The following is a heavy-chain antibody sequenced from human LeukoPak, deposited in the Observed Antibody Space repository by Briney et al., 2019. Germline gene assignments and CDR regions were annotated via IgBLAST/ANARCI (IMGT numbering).Heavy chain of an antibody. J-gene: IGHJ5*02. CDR1: GGSFSGFY. Sequence: SDTMSLTCAVYGGSFSGFYWSWIRHVPGKGLEWIGEINYTGSTSYNPSLKSRVTISVDTSKNQFSLKLSSVTAADTAVYYCARVYCPNGVCYNSRGWFDPWGQGTLVTVSS. CDR3: ARVYCPNGVCYNSRGWFDP. D-gene: IGHD2-8*01. V-gene: IGHV4-34*01. CDR2: INYTGST.